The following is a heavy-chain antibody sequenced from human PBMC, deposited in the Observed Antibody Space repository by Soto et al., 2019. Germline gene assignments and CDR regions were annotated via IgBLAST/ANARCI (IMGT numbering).Heavy chain of an antibody. Sequence: GASVKVSCKASGYTFTSYAMHWVRQAPGQRLEWMGWINAGNGNTKYSQKFQGRVTITRDTSASTAYMELSSLRSEDTAVYYCARDRIVVVPAAIGWFDPWGQGTLVTVSS. CDR2: INAGNGNT. V-gene: IGHV1-3*01. J-gene: IGHJ5*02. CDR1: GYTFTSYA. CDR3: ARDRIVVVPAAIGWFDP. D-gene: IGHD2-2*01.